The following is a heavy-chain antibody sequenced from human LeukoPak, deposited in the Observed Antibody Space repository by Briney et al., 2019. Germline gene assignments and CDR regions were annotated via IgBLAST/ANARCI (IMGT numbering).Heavy chain of an antibody. V-gene: IGHV3-30*18. D-gene: IGHD3-16*01. CDR1: GFTFNKYG. J-gene: IGHJ6*02. CDR3: AKSRARIMITLGDV. CDR2: ISKDGSDT. Sequence: PGGSLRLSCAASGFTFNKYGMHWVRQAPGKGLEWVAVISKDGSDTSYADSVKGRFTISRDNSKDTMFLQMDSLRREHTAVYYCAKSRARIMITLGDVWGQGTTVTVAS.